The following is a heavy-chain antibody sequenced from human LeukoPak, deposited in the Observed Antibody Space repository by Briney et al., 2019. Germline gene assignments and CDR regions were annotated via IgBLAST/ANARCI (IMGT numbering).Heavy chain of an antibody. D-gene: IGHD3-16*01. CDR3: ARDGGYYGMDV. V-gene: IGHV3-48*01. Sequence: PGGSLRLSCAASGFTFSTYSMNWVRQAPGKGLDWVSYISSSSSTIYYADSVKGRFTISRDSAKNSLYLQMNSLRAEDTAVYYCARDGGYYGMDVWGQGTTVTVSS. CDR2: ISSSSSTI. J-gene: IGHJ6*02. CDR1: GFTFSTYS.